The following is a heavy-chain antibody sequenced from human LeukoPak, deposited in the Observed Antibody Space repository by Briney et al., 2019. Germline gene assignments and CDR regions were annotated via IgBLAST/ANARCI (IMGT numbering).Heavy chain of an antibody. CDR2: ISYDGSNK. Sequence: GGSLRLSCAASGFTFSSYGMHWVRQAPGKGLEWVAVISYDGSNKYYADSVKGRFTISRDNSKNTLYLQMNSLRAEDTAVYYCAKAGPYGDYYYYYGMDVWGKGTTVTVYS. CDR3: AKAGPYGDYYYYYGMDV. CDR1: GFTFSSYG. V-gene: IGHV3-30*18. J-gene: IGHJ6*04. D-gene: IGHD4-17*01.